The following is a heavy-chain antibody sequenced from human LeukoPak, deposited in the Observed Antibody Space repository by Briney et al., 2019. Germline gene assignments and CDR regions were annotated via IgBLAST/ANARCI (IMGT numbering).Heavy chain of an antibody. V-gene: IGHV3-23*01. CDR1: GFTFSNCG. CDR2: MTGSQFGT. J-gene: IGHJ4*02. Sequence: GGSLRLSCAASGFTFSNCGMTWVRQAPGKGLEWVSAMTGSQFGTHYADSVKGRFTISRDNSKNTLYLQMNSLRAEDTALYFCAKGGSGGNWARIDFWGQGTLVTVSS. CDR3: AKGGSGGNWARIDF. D-gene: IGHD2-15*01.